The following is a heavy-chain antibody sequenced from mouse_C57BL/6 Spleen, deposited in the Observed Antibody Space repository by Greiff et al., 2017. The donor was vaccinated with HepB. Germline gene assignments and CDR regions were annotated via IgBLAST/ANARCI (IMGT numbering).Heavy chain of an antibody. Sequence: VQLQQSGPELVKPGASVKISCKASGYAFSSSWMNWVKQRPGKGLEWIGRIYPGDGDTNYNGKFKGKATLTADKSSSTAYMQLSSLTSEDSAVYFCARDYYYGSSYVLFDYWGQGTTLTVSS. CDR3: ARDYYYGSSYVLFDY. CDR2: IYPGDGDT. CDR1: GYAFSSSW. V-gene: IGHV1-82*01. J-gene: IGHJ2*01. D-gene: IGHD1-1*01.